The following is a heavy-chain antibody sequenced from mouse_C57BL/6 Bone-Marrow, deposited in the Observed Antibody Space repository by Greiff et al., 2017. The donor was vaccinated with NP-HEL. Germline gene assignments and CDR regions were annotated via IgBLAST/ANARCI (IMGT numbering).Heavy chain of an antibody. V-gene: IGHV1-4*01. CDR3: AREGGLRSDV. CDR2: INPSSGYT. CDR1: GYTFTSYT. J-gene: IGHJ1*03. Sequence: VKLMESGAELARPGASVKMSCKASGYTFTSYTMHWVKQRPGQGLEWIGYINPSSGYTKYNQKFKDKATLTADKSSSTAYMQLSSLTSEDSAVYYCAREGGLRSDVWGTGTTVTVSS. D-gene: IGHD1-1*01.